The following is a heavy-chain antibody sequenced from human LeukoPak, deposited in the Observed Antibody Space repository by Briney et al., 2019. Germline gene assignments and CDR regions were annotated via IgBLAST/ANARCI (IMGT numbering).Heavy chain of an antibody. Sequence: GGSLRLSCAASGFTFSSYAMSWVRQAPGKGLEWVSAISGSGGSTYYADSVKGRFTISRDNAKNSLYLQMNSLRAEDTAVYYCASEGSGYYSTYYYYGMDVWGQGTTVTVSS. CDR3: ASEGSGYYSTYYYYGMDV. CDR1: GFTFSSYA. V-gene: IGHV3-23*01. D-gene: IGHD3-3*01. J-gene: IGHJ6*02. CDR2: ISGSGGST.